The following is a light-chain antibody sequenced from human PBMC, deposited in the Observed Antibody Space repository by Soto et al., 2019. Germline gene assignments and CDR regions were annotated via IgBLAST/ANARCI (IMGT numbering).Light chain of an antibody. Sequence: DIVLTQSPGTLSLPPGERAILSCSASQSVSSSHLTWYQQKPGQAPRLLIYGASSRATGIPDRFRGSVSGTDFTLTISRLEPEDFAVYYCQQYGTSPPALTFGGGTKVEIK. V-gene: IGKV3-20*01. CDR1: QSVSSSH. J-gene: IGKJ4*01. CDR2: GAS. CDR3: QQYGTSPPALT.